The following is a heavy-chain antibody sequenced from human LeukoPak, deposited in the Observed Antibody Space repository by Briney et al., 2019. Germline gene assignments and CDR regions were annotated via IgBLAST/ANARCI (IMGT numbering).Heavy chain of an antibody. Sequence: SETLSLTCTVSDGSISSSSYYWGWIRQPPGKGLEWIGSIYYSGSTYYNPSLKSRVTISVDTSKNQFSLKLSSVTAADTAVYYCATTSSGWDNFDYWGQGTLVTVSS. CDR1: DGSISSSSYY. J-gene: IGHJ4*02. D-gene: IGHD6-19*01. CDR3: ATTSSGWDNFDY. CDR2: IYYSGST. V-gene: IGHV4-39*01.